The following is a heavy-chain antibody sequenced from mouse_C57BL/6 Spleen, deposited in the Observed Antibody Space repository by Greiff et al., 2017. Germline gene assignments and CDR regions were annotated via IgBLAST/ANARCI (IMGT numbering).Heavy chain of an antibody. D-gene: IGHD2-3*01. Sequence: QVQLQQPGAELVKPGASVKLSCKASGYTFTSYWMHWVKQRPGQGLEWIGMIHPNSGSTNYNEKFKSKATLTVDKSSSTAYMQLSSLTSEDSAVYYCAGSYDGYYLFPAYWGQGTLVTVSA. CDR3: AGSYDGYYLFPAY. J-gene: IGHJ3*01. CDR1: GYTFTSYW. CDR2: IHPNSGST. V-gene: IGHV1-64*01.